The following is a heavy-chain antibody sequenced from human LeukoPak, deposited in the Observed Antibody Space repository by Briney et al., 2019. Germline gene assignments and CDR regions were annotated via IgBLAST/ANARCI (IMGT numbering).Heavy chain of an antibody. J-gene: IGHJ5*02. Sequence: PGGSLRLSCAASGFTFNDYYMSWIRQAPGKGLEWLSYIDIGGTNTHYADSVKGRFTISRDNAKKSLYLEMNNLRAEDTAVYYCATDGAGFDTWGQGVLVTVSS. CDR1: GFTFNDYY. CDR3: ATDGAGFDT. CDR2: IDIGGTNT. V-gene: IGHV3-11*01.